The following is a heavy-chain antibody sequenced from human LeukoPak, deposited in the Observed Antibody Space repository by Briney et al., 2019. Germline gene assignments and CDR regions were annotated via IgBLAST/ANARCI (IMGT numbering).Heavy chain of an antibody. D-gene: IGHD3-3*01. Sequence: SETLSLTCTVSGGSTSSSSYYWRRIRQPPGKGLEWIGSIYYSGSTYYNPSLKSRVTISVDTSKNQFSLKLSSVTAADTAVYYCARLREYFGVALFDYWGQGTLVTVSS. CDR3: ARLREYFGVALFDY. V-gene: IGHV4-39*01. J-gene: IGHJ4*02. CDR1: GGSTSSSSYY. CDR2: IYYSGST.